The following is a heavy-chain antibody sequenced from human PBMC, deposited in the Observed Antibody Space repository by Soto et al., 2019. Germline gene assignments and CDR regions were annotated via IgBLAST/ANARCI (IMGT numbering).Heavy chain of an antibody. CDR2: ISNTGST. CDR3: ARLRPMTGTTDWFDP. CDR1: GASISSYY. Sequence: QVQLQESGPGLVKPWETLSLTCTVSGASISSYYWTWIRQPPGKGLELIGYISNTGSTYYNPSIKSRVNIRVETSKNHFSLILTSVTAADTAVYYCARLRPMTGTTDWFDPWGQGTLVTVSS. V-gene: IGHV4-59*08. D-gene: IGHD1-20*01. J-gene: IGHJ5*02.